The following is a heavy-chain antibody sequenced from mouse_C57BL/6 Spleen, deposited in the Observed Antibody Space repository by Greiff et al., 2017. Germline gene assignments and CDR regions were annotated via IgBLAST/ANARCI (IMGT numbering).Heavy chain of an antibody. V-gene: IGHV1-75*01. D-gene: IGHD1-1*01. CDR2: IFPGSGST. Sequence: QVQLKESGPELVKPGASVKISCKASGYTFTDYYINWVKQRPGQGLEWIGWIFPGSGSTYYNEKFKGKATLTVDKSSSTAYMLLSSLTSEDSAVYFCARGNYGSTLAMDYWGQGTSVTVSS. CDR3: ARGNYGSTLAMDY. CDR1: GYTFTDYY. J-gene: IGHJ4*01.